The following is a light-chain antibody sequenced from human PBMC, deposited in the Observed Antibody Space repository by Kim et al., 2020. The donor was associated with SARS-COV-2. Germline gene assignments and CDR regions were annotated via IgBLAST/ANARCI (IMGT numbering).Light chain of an antibody. J-gene: IGKJ2*01. V-gene: IGKV1-39*01. CDR1: QSISSY. CDR3: QQSYSTLSYT. Sequence: ASVGDRVTITCRASQSISSYLNWYQQKPGKAPKLLIYAASSLQSGFPSRFSGSGSGTDFTLTISSLQPEDFATYYCQQSYSTLSYTFGQGTKLEI. CDR2: AAS.